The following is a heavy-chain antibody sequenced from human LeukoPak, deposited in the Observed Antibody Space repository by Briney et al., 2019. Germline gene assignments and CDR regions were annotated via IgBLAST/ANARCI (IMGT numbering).Heavy chain of an antibody. CDR3: TTGIDDEGGY. CDR1: GFTFSSYW. D-gene: IGHD3-3*02. CDR2: IKTNAEGGTL. J-gene: IGHJ4*02. Sequence: NPGGSLRLSCAASGFTFSSYWMSWVRQAPGKGLEWVGRIKTNAEGGTLDYTAPVKGRFTISRDDSKNTLYLQMDSLEVEDTGMYYCTTGIDDEGGYWGQGTLVTVSS. V-gene: IGHV3-15*01.